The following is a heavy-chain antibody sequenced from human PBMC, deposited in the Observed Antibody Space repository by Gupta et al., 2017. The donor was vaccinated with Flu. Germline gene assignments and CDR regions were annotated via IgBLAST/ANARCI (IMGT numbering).Heavy chain of an antibody. V-gene: IGHV5-51*03. CDR2: INPADSDA. Sequence: EVQLVQSGAEAKKPGESLRLSCRGNGYSFPSEWIGWVRQTPAKGLEWMGVINPADSDARYSPSFRGQVTISVDKSISTAYLQWSSLKVSDTAIYYCARWNAVNNNWLDPWGQGSLVTVSS. J-gene: IGHJ5*02. CDR3: ARWNAVNNNWLDP. CDR1: GYSFPSEW. D-gene: IGHD4-4*01.